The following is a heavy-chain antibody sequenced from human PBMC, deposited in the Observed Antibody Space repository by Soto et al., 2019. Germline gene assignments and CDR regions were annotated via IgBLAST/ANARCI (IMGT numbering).Heavy chain of an antibody. CDR3: ARAGEFWSGFFDY. Sequence: QVQLVESGGGVVQPGRSLRLSCAASGFTFSSYAMHWVRQAPGKGLEWVAVISYDGSNKYYADSVKGRFTISRDNSKNTLYLQMNSLRAEDTAVYYCARAGEFWSGFFDYWGQGTLVTVSS. V-gene: IGHV3-30-3*01. CDR2: ISYDGSNK. CDR1: GFTFSSYA. J-gene: IGHJ4*02. D-gene: IGHD3-3*01.